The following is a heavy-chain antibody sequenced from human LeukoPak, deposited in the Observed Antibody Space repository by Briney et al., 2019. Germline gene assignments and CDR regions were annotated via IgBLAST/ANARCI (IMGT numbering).Heavy chain of an antibody. CDR2: IYYSGST. CDR3: ARAKLTYYDFWSGWVNWFDP. CDR1: GGSISSGDYY. Sequence: SETLSLACTVSGGSISSGDYYWSWIRQPPGKGLEWIGYIYYSGSTYYNPSLKSRVTISVDTSKNQFSLKLSSVTAADTAVCYCARAKLTYYDFWSGWVNWFDPWGQGTLVTVSS. D-gene: IGHD3-3*01. J-gene: IGHJ5*02. V-gene: IGHV4-30-4*01.